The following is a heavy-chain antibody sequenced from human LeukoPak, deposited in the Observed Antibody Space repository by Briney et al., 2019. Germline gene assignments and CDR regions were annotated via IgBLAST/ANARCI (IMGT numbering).Heavy chain of an antibody. Sequence: GGSLRLSCAASGFTFSSYAMSWVRQAPGKGLEWVSAISGSGGSTYYADSVKGRFTISRDNSKNTLYLQMNSLRAEDTAVYYCAKDRFAVGATTYFDYWGQGTLVTVSS. CDR1: GFTFSSYA. D-gene: IGHD1-26*01. CDR2: ISGSGGST. CDR3: AKDRFAVGATTYFDY. J-gene: IGHJ4*02. V-gene: IGHV3-23*01.